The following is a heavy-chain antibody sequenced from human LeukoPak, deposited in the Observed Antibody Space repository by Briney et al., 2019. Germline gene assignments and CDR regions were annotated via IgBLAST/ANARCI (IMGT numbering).Heavy chain of an antibody. J-gene: IGHJ4*02. Sequence: ASVKVSCKASGYTFSGYYMHWVRQAPGQGLERMGWISPNGGGTNYAQKFQGRVTMTRDTSISTAYMELSRLRSDDTAVYYCARDLMVGAADGDFWGQGTLVTVSS. CDR2: ISPNGGGT. D-gene: IGHD2-15*01. V-gene: IGHV1-2*02. CDR1: GYTFSGYY. CDR3: ARDLMVGAADGDF.